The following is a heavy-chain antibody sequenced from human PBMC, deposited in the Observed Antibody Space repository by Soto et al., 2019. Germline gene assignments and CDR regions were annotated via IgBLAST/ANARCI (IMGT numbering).Heavy chain of an antibody. D-gene: IGHD2-15*01. CDR1: GGSISSGGYY. V-gene: IGHV4-31*03. J-gene: IGHJ4*02. Sequence: SETLSLTCTVSGGSISSGGYYWSWIRQHPGKGLEWIGYIYYSGSTYYNPSLKSRVTISVDTSKNQFSLKLSSVTAADTAVYYCARLAPSTRYCSGGSCYPKPYFDYRGQGTLVTVSS. CDR3: ARLAPSTRYCSGGSCYPKPYFDY. CDR2: IYYSGST.